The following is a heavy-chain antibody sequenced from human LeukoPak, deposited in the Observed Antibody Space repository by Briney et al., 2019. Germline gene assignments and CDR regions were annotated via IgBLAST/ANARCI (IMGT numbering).Heavy chain of an antibody. CDR3: ARAHSSGWPHMFDP. CDR1: GGSISTYS. CDR2: IYYSEST. V-gene: IGHV4-59*01. J-gene: IGHJ5*02. D-gene: IGHD6-19*01. Sequence: SETLSLTCTVSGGSISTYSWTWIRQPPGKGLEWIGNIYYSESTNYNPSLKSRVTISIDTSKNQFSLKVSSVTAADTAVYYCARAHSSGWPHMFDPWGQGILVTVPS.